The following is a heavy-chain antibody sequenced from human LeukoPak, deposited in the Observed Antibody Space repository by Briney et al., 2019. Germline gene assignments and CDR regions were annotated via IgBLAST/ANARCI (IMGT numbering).Heavy chain of an antibody. CDR2: INHSGST. CDR3: QYGGATLGLDY. J-gene: IGHJ4*02. Sequence: SETLSLTCAVYGGSFSGYYWSWIRQPPGKGLEWIGEINHSGSTNYNPSLKSRVTISVDTSKNQFSLKLSSVTAADTAVYYCQYGGATLGLDYWGQGTLVTVSS. D-gene: IGHD1-26*01. V-gene: IGHV4-34*01. CDR1: GGSFSGYY.